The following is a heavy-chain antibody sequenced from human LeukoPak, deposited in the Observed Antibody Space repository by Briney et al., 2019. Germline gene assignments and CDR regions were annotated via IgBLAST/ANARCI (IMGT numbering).Heavy chain of an antibody. CDR1: GYTFTDYY. V-gene: IGHV1-2*02. CDR2: INHNSGGT. Sequence: GASVTVSCMASGYTFTDYYMHWVRQAPGQGLEWMGWINHNSGGTNYAQKFQGSVTMTRNTSISTSYMELSRLRSDDTAVDYCARASYYYDSSGYPGYYFDYWGQGTLVTVSS. D-gene: IGHD3-22*01. CDR3: ARASYYYDSSGYPGYYFDY. J-gene: IGHJ4*02.